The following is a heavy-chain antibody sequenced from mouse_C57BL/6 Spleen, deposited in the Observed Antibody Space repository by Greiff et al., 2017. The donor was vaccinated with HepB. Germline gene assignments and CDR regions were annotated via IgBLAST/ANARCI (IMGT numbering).Heavy chain of an antibody. D-gene: IGHD4-1*01. Sequence: EVQLQQSGPELVKPGASVKISCKASGYTFTDYYMNWVKQSHGKSLEWIGDINPNNGGTSYNQKFKGKATLTVDKSSSTAYMELRRLTSDDSAFYYCARENWNDCDYWGQGNTLTVSS. V-gene: IGHV1-26*01. CDR2: INPNNGGT. CDR3: ARENWNDCDY. J-gene: IGHJ2*01. CDR1: GYTFTDYY.